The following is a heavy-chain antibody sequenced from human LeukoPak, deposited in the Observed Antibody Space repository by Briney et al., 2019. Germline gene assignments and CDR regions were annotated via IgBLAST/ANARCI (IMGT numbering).Heavy chain of an antibody. CDR3: ARDYVADY. V-gene: IGHV3-64*01. CDR2: ISSNGGST. CDR1: GFTFSSYA. Sequence: GGSLRLSCAASGFTFSSYAMHWVRQAPGKGPEYVSAISSNGGSTYYANSVKGRFTISRDNSKNTLYLQMGSLRAEDMAVYYCARDYVADYWGQGTLVTVSS. D-gene: IGHD3-16*01. J-gene: IGHJ4*02.